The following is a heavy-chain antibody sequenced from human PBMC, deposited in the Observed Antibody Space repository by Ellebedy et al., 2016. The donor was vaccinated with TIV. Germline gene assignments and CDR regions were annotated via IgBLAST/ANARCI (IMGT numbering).Heavy chain of an antibody. D-gene: IGHD3-22*01. J-gene: IGHJ3*02. CDR2: INPSGGNT. V-gene: IGHV1-46*01. CDR3: ARGDDSGVRDAFDI. Sequence: AASVKVSCKASGYTFTSYYIHWARQSPGQGLEWMGIINPSGGNTNYAQKFQGRVTMTRDTSTSTVYMELSSLRSEDTAVYYCARGDDSGVRDAFDIWGQGTMVTVSS. CDR1: GYTFTSYY.